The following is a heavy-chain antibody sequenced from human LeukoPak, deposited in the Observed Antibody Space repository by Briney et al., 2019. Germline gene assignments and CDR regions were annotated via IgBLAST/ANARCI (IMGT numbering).Heavy chain of an antibody. Sequence: GASVKVSCKASGYTFTGYYMHWVRQAPGQGLEWMGWINPNSGGTNYAQRFQGRVTMTRDTSISTAYMELSRLRSDDTAVYYCAREDYGPGSYYLDYWGQGTLVTVSS. J-gene: IGHJ4*02. V-gene: IGHV1-2*02. CDR2: INPNSGGT. CDR1: GYTFTGYY. D-gene: IGHD3-10*01. CDR3: AREDYGPGSYYLDY.